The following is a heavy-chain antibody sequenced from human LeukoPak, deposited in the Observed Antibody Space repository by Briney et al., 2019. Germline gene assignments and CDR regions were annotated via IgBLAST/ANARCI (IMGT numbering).Heavy chain of an antibody. D-gene: IGHD6-6*01. CDR3: ARGLASIVARPFWFDP. CDR2: IYPGDSDT. CDR1: GYSFTSYW. V-gene: IGHV5-51*01. Sequence: GESLKISCKGSGYSFTSYWIGWVRQMPGKGLEWMGIIYPGDSDTRYSPSFQGQVTISADKSISTAYLQWSSLKASDTAMYYCARGLASIVARPFWFDPWGQGTLVTVSS. J-gene: IGHJ5*02.